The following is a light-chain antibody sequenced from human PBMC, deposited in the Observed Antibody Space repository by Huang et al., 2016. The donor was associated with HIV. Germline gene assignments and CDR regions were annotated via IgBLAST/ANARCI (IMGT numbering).Light chain of an antibody. CDR2: DTS. J-gene: IGKJ1*01. CDR1: QRVRTF. CDR3: QQRTNWPWT. Sequence: EIVLTQSPDTLSLSPGDTATLSCRASQRVRTFLAWYQQKHGQTPKLLIYDTSTRATGIPPRFSGSGSGTDFTLTISSLEPEDFAVYYCQQRTNWPWTFGQGTKVEIK. V-gene: IGKV3-11*01.